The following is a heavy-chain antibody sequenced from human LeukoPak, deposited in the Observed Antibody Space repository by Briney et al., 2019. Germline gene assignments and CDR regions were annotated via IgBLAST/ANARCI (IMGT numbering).Heavy chain of an antibody. CDR2: IYYSGST. CDR3: ASGRNYDFWSGYYHYFDY. D-gene: IGHD3-3*01. J-gene: IGHJ4*02. Sequence: PSETLSLTCTVSGGSISSSSYYWGWIRQPPGKGLEWIGSIYYSGSTYYNPSLKSRVTISVDTSKNQFSLKLSSVTAADTAVYYCASGRNYDFWSGYYHYFDYWGQGTLDTVSS. V-gene: IGHV4-39*01. CDR1: GGSISSSSYY.